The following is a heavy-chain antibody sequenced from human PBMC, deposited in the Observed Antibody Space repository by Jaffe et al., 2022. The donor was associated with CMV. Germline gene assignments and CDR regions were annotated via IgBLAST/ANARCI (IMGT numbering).Heavy chain of an antibody. Sequence: EVQLLESGGGLVQPGGSLRLSCAASGFTFSSYAMSWVRQAPGKGLEWVSAISGSGGSTYYADSVKGRFTISRDNSKNTLYLQMNSLRAEDTAVYYCAKDIVVVVAATYYYYYGMDVWGQGTTVTVSS. D-gene: IGHD2-15*01. CDR3: AKDIVVVVAATYYYYYGMDV. J-gene: IGHJ6*02. V-gene: IGHV3-23*01. CDR2: ISGSGGST. CDR1: GFTFSSYA.